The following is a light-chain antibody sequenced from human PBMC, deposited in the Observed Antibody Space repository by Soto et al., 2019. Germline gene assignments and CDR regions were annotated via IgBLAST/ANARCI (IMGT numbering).Light chain of an antibody. CDR2: DVN. CDR1: SSDVGAHNY. CDR3: RSYAGGNNWV. Sequence: QSALTQPPSASGSPGQSLTISCTGTSSDVGAHNYVSWYQQNPGKAPKLMLYDVNKRPSGVPDRFSGSKSGNTASLTVSGLQAADEADYYCRSYAGGNNWVFGGGTKLTVL. V-gene: IGLV2-8*01. J-gene: IGLJ3*02.